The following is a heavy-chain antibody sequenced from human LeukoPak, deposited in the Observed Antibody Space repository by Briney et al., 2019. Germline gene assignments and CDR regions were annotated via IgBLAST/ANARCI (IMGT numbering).Heavy chain of an antibody. CDR1: GGTFSSYA. Sequence: VKVSCKASGGTFSSYAISWVRPAPGQGLEWMGGIIPIFGTANYAQKFQGRVTITADESTSTAYMELSSLRSEDTAVYYCARGGPLAYCGGDCYIGDNYYYYGMDVWGQGTTVTVSS. D-gene: IGHD2-21*02. J-gene: IGHJ6*02. V-gene: IGHV1-69*13. CDR2: IIPIFGTA. CDR3: ARGGPLAYCGGDCYIGDNYYYYGMDV.